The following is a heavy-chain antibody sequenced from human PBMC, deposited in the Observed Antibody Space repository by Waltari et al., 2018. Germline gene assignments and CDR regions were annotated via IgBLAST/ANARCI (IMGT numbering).Heavy chain of an antibody. CDR2: IYHSGSA. V-gene: IGHV4-38-2*02. J-gene: IGHJ5*02. Sequence: QVQLQESGPGLVKPSETLSLTCAVSGYSISSGYYWGWIRQPPGKGLEWIGSIYHSGSAYYNPSRKSRVTISVDASKNQFSLRLSSVTAADTAVYYCARDGHGVSAVTWGQGTLVTVSS. CDR3: ARDGHGVSAVT. D-gene: IGHD2-8*01. CDR1: GYSISSGYY.